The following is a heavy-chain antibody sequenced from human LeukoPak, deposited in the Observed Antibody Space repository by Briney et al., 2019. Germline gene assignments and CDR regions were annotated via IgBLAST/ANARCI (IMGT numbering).Heavy chain of an antibody. Sequence: PSQTLSLTCTVSGGSISSGDYYWSWIRQPPGKGLEWIGYIYYSGSTYYNPSLKSRVTISVDTSKNQFSLKLSSVTAADTAVYYCARDHYDFWSGYLRGAEGFGPWGQGTLVTVSS. CDR1: GGSISSGDYY. CDR2: IYYSGST. CDR3: ARDHYDFWSGYLRGAEGFGP. V-gene: IGHV4-30-4*08. D-gene: IGHD3-3*01. J-gene: IGHJ5*02.